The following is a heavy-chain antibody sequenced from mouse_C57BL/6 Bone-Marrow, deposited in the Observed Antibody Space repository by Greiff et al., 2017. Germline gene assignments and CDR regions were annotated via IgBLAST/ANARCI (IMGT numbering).Heavy chain of an antibody. V-gene: IGHV1-39*01. Sequence: VQLQQSGPELVKPGASVKISCKASGYSFTDYNMNWVKQSNGKSLEWIGVINPNYGTTSYNQKFKGKATLTVDQSSSTAYMQLNSLTSEDSAVYYYAHLFITTVVATVDYWGQGTSVTVSS. J-gene: IGHJ4*01. CDR2: INPNYGTT. D-gene: IGHD1-1*01. CDR1: GYSFTDYN. CDR3: AHLFITTVVATVDY.